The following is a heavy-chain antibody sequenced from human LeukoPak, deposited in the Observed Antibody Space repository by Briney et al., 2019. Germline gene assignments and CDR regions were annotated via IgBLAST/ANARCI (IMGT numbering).Heavy chain of an antibody. D-gene: IGHD1-26*01. J-gene: IGHJ4*02. CDR2: IFHTGST. CDR3: AKDKGGAAEY. Sequence: SETLSLTCAVYGGSFSGYYWGWTRQSPAKGLEWIGEIFHTGSTNYNPSLKSRVTMSVDKSKNQFSLKLNSVTAADTAIYYCAKDKGGAAEYWGQGTLVTVSS. V-gene: IGHV4-34*12. CDR1: GGSFSGYY.